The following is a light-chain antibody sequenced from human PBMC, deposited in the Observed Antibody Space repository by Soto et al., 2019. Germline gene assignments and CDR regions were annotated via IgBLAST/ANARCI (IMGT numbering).Light chain of an antibody. CDR2: EVS. CDR3: SSYTVSSTLL. Sequence: QSALTQPASVSGSPGQSITISCTGTGSDIGDYKYVSWYQQHPGKVPKLIIYEVSNRPSGVSSRFSGSKSGNTASLTIAGLQAEDEASYYCSSYTVSSTLLFGGGTKVTVL. CDR1: GSDIGDYKY. J-gene: IGLJ3*02. V-gene: IGLV2-14*01.